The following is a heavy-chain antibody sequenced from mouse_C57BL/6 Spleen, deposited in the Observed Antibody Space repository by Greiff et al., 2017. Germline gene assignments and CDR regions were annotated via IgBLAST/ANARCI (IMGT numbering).Heavy chain of an antibody. Sequence: QVQLKESGPGLVQPSQSLSITCTVSGFSLTSYGAHWVRQSPGKGLEWLGVIWSGGSTDYNAAFISRLSISKDNSKSQVFFKMNSLQADDTAIYYCARKSGDYYGSSYAMDYWGQGTSVTVSS. CDR3: ARKSGDYYGSSYAMDY. D-gene: IGHD1-1*01. CDR2: IWSGGST. CDR1: GFSLTSYG. J-gene: IGHJ4*01. V-gene: IGHV2-2*01.